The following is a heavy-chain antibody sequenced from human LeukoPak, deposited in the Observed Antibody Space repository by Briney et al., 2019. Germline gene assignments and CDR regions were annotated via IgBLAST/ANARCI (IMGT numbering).Heavy chain of an antibody. J-gene: IGHJ4*02. CDR2: IKGDGSYT. CDR3: ARDVDAYNFDY. D-gene: IGHD5-24*01. Sequence: GGSLRLSCAASGFTFSNYWMHWVRQAPVKGLVWVSSIKGDGSYTNYADSVKGRFTISRDNDKNTLYLQMNSLRAEDTAVYYCARDVDAYNFDYWGQGALVTVSS. V-gene: IGHV3-74*01. CDR1: GFTFSNYW.